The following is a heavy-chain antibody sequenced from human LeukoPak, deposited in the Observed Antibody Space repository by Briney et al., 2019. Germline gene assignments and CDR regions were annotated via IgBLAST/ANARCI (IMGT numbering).Heavy chain of an antibody. J-gene: IGHJ4*02. CDR2: IYYSGST. D-gene: IGHD3-22*01. CDR1: GGSISSYY. Sequence: SETLSLTCTVSGGSISSYYWSWIRQPPGKGLEWIGYIYYSGSTYYNPSLKSRVTISVDTSKNQFSLKLSSVTAADTAVYYCARDRVDYCDSSGQDPGYFDYWGQGTLVTVSS. CDR3: ARDRVDYCDSSGQDPGYFDY. V-gene: IGHV4-59*12.